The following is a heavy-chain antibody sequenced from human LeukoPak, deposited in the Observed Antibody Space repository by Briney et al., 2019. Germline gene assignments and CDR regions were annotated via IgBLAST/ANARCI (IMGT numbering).Heavy chain of an antibody. Sequence: ASVKVSCKVSGYTLTELSMHWVRQAPGKGLEWMGGFDPEDGETIYAQKFQSRVTMTEDTSKDTAYMELSSLRSEDTAVYYCASGIVGATDYWGQGTLVTVSS. CDR3: ASGIVGATDY. V-gene: IGHV1-24*01. J-gene: IGHJ4*02. CDR2: FDPEDGET. CDR1: GYTLTELS. D-gene: IGHD1-26*01.